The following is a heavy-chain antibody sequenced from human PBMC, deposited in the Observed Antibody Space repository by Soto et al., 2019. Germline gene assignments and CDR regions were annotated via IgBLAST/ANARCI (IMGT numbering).Heavy chain of an antibody. V-gene: IGHV4-31*03. Sequence: SETLSLTCTVSGGSISSGGYYWSWIRQHPGKGLEWIGYIYYSGSTYYNPSLKSRVTISVDTSKNQFSLKLSSVTAADTAVYYCARAWEEVVTTTLYFFDYWGQGTLVTVSS. CDR2: IYYSGST. J-gene: IGHJ4*02. CDR3: ARAWEEVVTTTLYFFDY. D-gene: IGHD2-15*01. CDR1: GGSISSGGYY.